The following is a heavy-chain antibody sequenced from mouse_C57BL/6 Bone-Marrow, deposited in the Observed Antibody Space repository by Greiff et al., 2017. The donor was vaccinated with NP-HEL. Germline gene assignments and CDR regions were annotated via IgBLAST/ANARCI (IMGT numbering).Heavy chain of an antibody. J-gene: IGHJ3*01. CDR3: ASPYYSNPAWFAY. D-gene: IGHD2-5*01. CDR1: GYTFTSYW. V-gene: IGHV1-55*01. CDR2: IYPGSGST. Sequence: VQLQQSGAELVKPGASVKMSCKASGYTFTSYWITWVKQRPGQGLEWIGDIYPGSGSTNYNEKFKSKATLTVDTSSSTAYMQLSSLTSEDSAVYYCASPYYSNPAWFAYWGQGTLVTVSS.